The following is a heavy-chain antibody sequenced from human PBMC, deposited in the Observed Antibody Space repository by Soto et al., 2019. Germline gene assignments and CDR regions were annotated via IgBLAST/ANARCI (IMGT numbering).Heavy chain of an antibody. D-gene: IGHD3-3*02. V-gene: IGHV3-48*02. CDR2: ISSSSSTI. Sequence: GGSLRLSCAASGFTFSSYGMHWVRQAPGKGLEWVSYISSSSSTIYYADSVKGRFTISRDNAKNSLHLQMNSLRDEDTAVYYCAIFGLATTEFDDWGQGTRVTVAS. CDR1: GFTFSSYG. J-gene: IGHJ4*02. CDR3: AIFGLATTEFDD.